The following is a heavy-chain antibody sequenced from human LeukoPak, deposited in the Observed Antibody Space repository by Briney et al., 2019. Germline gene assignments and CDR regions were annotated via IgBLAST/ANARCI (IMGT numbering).Heavy chain of an antibody. J-gene: IGHJ4*02. CDR1: GYTFTGYY. CDR2: INPNSGGT. D-gene: IGHD6-19*01. CDR3: VRGNPRQWLATSIDY. V-gene: IGHV1-2*02. Sequence: ASVKVSCKASGYTFTGYYMHWVRQAPGQGLEWMGWINPNSGGTNYAQKFQGRVTMTRDTSISTAHMELSRLRSDDTAVYYCVRGNPRQWLATSIDYWGQGTLVTVSS.